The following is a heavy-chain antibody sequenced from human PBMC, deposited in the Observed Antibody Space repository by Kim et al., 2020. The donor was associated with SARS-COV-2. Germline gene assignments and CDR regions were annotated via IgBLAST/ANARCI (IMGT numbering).Heavy chain of an antibody. V-gene: IGHV3-33*08. Sequence: GGSLRLSCAASGFIFSTYGMHWVRQAPGKGLEWVAVIWYDGSNKYYGDSVKGRFTISRDNSKNTLYLQMNSLRAEDTAVYYCARDGANAFDMWGQGTMVTVSS. D-gene: IGHD3-16*01. CDR3: ARDGANAFDM. J-gene: IGHJ3*02. CDR1: GFIFSTYG. CDR2: IWYDGSNK.